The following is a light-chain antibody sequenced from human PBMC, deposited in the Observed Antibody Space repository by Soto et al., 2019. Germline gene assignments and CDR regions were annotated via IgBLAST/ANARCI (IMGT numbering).Light chain of an antibody. CDR1: SYNIGNNY. CDR3: GTWDSSLSDVV. V-gene: IGLV1-51*02. J-gene: IGLJ2*01. Sequence: QSVLTQPPSVSVAPGQKVTISCSGSSYNIGNNYVSWYQQLPGTAPKLLIYENNKRPSGIPDRFSGSKSGTSATLGITGLQTGDEADYYCGTWDSSLSDVVFGGGTKVTVL. CDR2: ENN.